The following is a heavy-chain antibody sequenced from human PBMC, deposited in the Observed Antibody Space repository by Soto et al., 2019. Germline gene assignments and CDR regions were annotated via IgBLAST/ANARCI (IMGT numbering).Heavy chain of an antibody. CDR2: INHSGST. V-gene: IGHV4-34*01. CDR3: AIITHHYDFWSGYYAEPTSEPDYYYGMDV. CDR1: GGSFSGYY. J-gene: IGHJ6*02. Sequence: SETLSLTCAVYGGSFSGYYWSWIRQPPGKGLEWIGEINHSGSTNYNPSLKSRVTISVDTSKNQFSLKLSSVTAADTAVYYCAIITHHYDFWSGYYAEPTSEPDYYYGMDVWGQGTTVTVSS. D-gene: IGHD3-3*01.